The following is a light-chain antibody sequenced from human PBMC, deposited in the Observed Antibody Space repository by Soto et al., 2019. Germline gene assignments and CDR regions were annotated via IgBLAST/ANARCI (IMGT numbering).Light chain of an antibody. CDR1: SSDVGAYNH. V-gene: IGLV2-14*03. J-gene: IGLJ2*01. Sequence: QSALTQPASVSGSPGQSITISCTGTSSDVGAYNHVSWYQQHPGKAPKLMIYDVNMWPSGVSHRFSGSKSGYTASLTISGLQAEAEADYYCSSYASSTSVLFGGGTKLTVL. CDR2: DVN. CDR3: SSYASSTSVL.